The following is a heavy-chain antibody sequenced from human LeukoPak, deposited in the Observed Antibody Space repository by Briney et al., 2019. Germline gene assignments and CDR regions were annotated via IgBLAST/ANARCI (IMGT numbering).Heavy chain of an antibody. D-gene: IGHD6-13*01. V-gene: IGHV1-69*13. CDR1: GGTFSSYE. Sequence: SVKVSCKASGGTFSSYEISWVRQAPGQGLEWMGGIIPIFGTANYAQKFQGRVTITADESTSTAYMELSSLRSEDMAVYYCARAIAAAISYYFDYWGQGTLVTVSS. CDR3: ARAIAAAISYYFDY. CDR2: IIPIFGTA. J-gene: IGHJ4*02.